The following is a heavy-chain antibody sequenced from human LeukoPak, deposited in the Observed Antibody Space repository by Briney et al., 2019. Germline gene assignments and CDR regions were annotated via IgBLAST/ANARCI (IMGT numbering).Heavy chain of an antibody. CDR2: INWNGGST. D-gene: IGHD3-3*01. CDR1: GFTFDDYG. J-gene: IGHJ2*01. V-gene: IGHV3-20*04. Sequence: GGSLRLSCAASGFTFDDYGMSWVRQAPGKGLEWVSGINWNGGSTGYADSVKGRFTISRDNAKNTLYLQMNSLRAEDTAVYYCARVFYDFWSGYYPDWYFDLWGRGTLVTVSS. CDR3: ARVFYDFWSGYYPDWYFDL.